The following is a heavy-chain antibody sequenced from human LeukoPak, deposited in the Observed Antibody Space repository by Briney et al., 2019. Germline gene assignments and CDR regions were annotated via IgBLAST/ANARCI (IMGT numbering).Heavy chain of an antibody. V-gene: IGHV4-59*01. J-gene: IGHJ1*01. D-gene: IGHD4-17*01. CDR1: GGSISSYY. CDR2: IYYSGST. Sequence: SETLSLTCTVSGGSISSYYWSWLRQPPGKGLEWIGYIYYSGSTNYNPSLKSRVTISVDTSKNQFSLKLRSVTAADTAVYYCAGIDYGDYVQHWGQGTLVTVSS. CDR3: AGIDYGDYVQH.